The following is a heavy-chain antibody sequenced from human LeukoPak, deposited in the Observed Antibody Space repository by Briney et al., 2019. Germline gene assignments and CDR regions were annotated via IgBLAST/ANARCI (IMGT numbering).Heavy chain of an antibody. CDR3: ARVSCSGGSCYFDY. Sequence: ASVKVSCKASGYTFTSYDINWVRQATGQGREWMGWMNPNSGNTGYAQKFQGRVTMTRNTSISTAYMELSSLRSEDTAVYYCARVSCSGGSCYFDYGGQGTLVTVSP. D-gene: IGHD2-15*01. J-gene: IGHJ4*02. CDR2: MNPNSGNT. CDR1: GYTFTSYD. V-gene: IGHV1-8*01.